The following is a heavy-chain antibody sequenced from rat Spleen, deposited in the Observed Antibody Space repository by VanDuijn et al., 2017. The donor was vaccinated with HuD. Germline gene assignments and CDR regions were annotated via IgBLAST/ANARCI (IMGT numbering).Heavy chain of an antibody. V-gene: IGHV5-25*01. Sequence: EVQLVESGGGLVQPGRSLKLSCVASGFTFSNYDMAWVRQAPTKGLEWVASISTSGGSTYYRDSVKGRFTVSRDNAKSTLYLQMDSLRSEDTATYYCARINDGSYYPYYFDYWGQGVMVTVSS. CDR2: ISTSGGST. J-gene: IGHJ2*01. CDR3: ARINDGSYYPYYFDY. D-gene: IGHD1-12*02. CDR1: GFTFSNYD.